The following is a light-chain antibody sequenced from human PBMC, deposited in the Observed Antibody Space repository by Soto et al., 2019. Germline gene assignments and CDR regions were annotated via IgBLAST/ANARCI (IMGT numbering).Light chain of an antibody. V-gene: IGLV3-21*04. J-gene: IGLJ2*01. Sequence: SSELNQPPSVSVAPGKTARITCGGNNIGSKSVHWYQQKPGQAPVVVIYYDSDRPSGIPERFSGSNSGNTATLTISRVEAGDEADYYCQVWDSSSDHVVFGGGTKLTVL. CDR1: NIGSKS. CDR3: QVWDSSSDHVV. CDR2: YDS.